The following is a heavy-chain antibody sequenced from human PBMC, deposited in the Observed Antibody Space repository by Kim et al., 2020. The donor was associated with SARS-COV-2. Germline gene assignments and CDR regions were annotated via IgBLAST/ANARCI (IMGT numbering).Heavy chain of an antibody. CDR3: AREGNLLWFGESYYFDY. V-gene: IGHV1-3*01. J-gene: IGHJ4*02. Sequence: KCKGEVTITRDTSASPAYMELSSLRSEDTAVYYCAREGNLLWFGESYYFDYWGQGTLVTVSS. D-gene: IGHD3-10*01.